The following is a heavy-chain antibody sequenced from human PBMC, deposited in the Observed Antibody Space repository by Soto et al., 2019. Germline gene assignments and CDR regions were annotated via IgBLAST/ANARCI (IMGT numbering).Heavy chain of an antibody. CDR1: GFTFSNVA. V-gene: IGHV3-23*01. CDR2: LSGSGGST. D-gene: IGHD6-13*01. CDR3: AHNPGRSSWNRYFDF. Sequence: EVQLLESGGRLVQPGGSLRLSCAASGFTFSNVAMSWVRQAPGKGLEWVSTLSGSGGSTYYGDSVKGRFTISRDNSKNMVYLQMHSLRAEDTALYYCAHNPGRSSWNRYFDFWGQGTLVTVSS. J-gene: IGHJ4*02.